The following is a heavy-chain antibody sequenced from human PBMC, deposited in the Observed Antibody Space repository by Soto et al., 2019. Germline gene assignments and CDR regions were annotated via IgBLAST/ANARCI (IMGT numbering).Heavy chain of an antibody. V-gene: IGHV1-69*13. CDR1: GGTFSSYA. D-gene: IGHD2-2*01. CDR3: ARDPIYCSSTSCSGLNWFDP. CDR2: IIPIFGTA. Sequence: SVKVSCKASGGTFSSYAISWVRQAPGQGLEWMGGIIPIFGTANYAQKFQGRVAITADESTSTAYMELSSLRSEDTAVYYCARDPIYCSSTSCSGLNWFDPWGQGTLVTVSS. J-gene: IGHJ5*02.